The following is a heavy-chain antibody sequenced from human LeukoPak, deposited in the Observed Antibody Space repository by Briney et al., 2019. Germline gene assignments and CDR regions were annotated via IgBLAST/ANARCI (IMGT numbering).Heavy chain of an antibody. CDR1: GGTFSSYA. Sequence: SVKVSCKASGGTFSSYAISWVRQAPGQGLEWMGGIIPIFGTANYVQKFQGRVTITTDESTSTAYMELSSLRSEDTAVYYCARAGVVSYSGYDFDYYYYMDAWGKGTTVTVSS. V-gene: IGHV1-69*05. CDR2: IIPIFGTA. J-gene: IGHJ6*03. D-gene: IGHD5-12*01. CDR3: ARAGVVSYSGYDFDYYYYMDA.